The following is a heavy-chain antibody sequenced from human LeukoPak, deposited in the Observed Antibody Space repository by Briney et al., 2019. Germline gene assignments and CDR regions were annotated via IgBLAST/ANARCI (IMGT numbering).Heavy chain of an antibody. J-gene: IGHJ3*02. CDR3: ARHAPGYDFWSGYPHAFDI. Sequence: PSETLSLTCTVSGGSISSSSYYWGWIRQPPGKGLEWIGSIYYSGSTYYNPPLKSRVTISVDTSKNQFSLKLSSVTAADTAVYYCARHAPGYDFWSGYPHAFDIWGQGTMVTVSS. CDR2: IYYSGST. D-gene: IGHD3-3*01. V-gene: IGHV4-39*01. CDR1: GGSISSSSYY.